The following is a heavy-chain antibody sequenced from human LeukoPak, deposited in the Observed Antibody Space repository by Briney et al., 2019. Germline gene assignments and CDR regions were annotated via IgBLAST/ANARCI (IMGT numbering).Heavy chain of an antibody. J-gene: IGHJ6*03. CDR2: IIAYNGNT. Sequence: GASVKVSCKASGYTFTSYGISWVRQAPGQGLEWMGWIIAYNGNTNYAQKLQGRVTMTTDTSTSTAYVELRSLRSDDTAVYYCARERYYYYYYMDVWGKGTTVTVSS. CDR3: ARERYYYYYYMDV. V-gene: IGHV1-18*01. CDR1: GYTFTSYG.